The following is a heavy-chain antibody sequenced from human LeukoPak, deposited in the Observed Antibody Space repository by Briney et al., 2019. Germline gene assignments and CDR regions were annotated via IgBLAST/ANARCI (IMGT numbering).Heavy chain of an antibody. CDR2: ISGSGETT. CDR1: GFTFSSYG. D-gene: IGHD2-8*01. Sequence: GGSLRLSCAASGFTFSSYGMTWLRQTPAKGLEWVSAISGSGETTYYSDSVKGRFTISRDNSKNTLFLQMNSLRVEDAAMYYCARTNGYFDQWGQGTLVAVSP. CDR3: ARTNGYFDQ. V-gene: IGHV3-23*01. J-gene: IGHJ4*02.